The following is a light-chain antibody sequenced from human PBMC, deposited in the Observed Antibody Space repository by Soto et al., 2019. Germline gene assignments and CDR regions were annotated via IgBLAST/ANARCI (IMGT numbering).Light chain of an antibody. J-gene: IGKJ1*01. CDR2: EAS. V-gene: IGKV1-5*03. CDR3: QQYNGYSRT. CDR1: QNIYTW. Sequence: DIQMTQSPATLSASVGDRVTITCRASQNIYTWLAWYQQKPGKAPKLLIYEASSLETGVPSRFSGSGSGTEFTLTISSMQPDDFATFYCQQYNGYSRTFGQGTKVDIK.